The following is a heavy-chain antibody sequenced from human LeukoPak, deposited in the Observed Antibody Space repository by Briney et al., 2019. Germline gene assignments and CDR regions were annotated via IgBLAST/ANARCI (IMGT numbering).Heavy chain of an antibody. CDR1: GGTFSSYA. Sequence: ASVKVSCKASGGTFSSYAISWVRQAPGQGLEWMGRIIPIFGTANYAQKFQGRVTITTGESTSTAYMELSSMRSEDTAVYYCARDGYNYQGFDYWGQGTLVTVSS. D-gene: IGHD5-24*01. CDR2: IIPIFGTA. J-gene: IGHJ4*02. V-gene: IGHV1-69*05. CDR3: ARDGYNYQGFDY.